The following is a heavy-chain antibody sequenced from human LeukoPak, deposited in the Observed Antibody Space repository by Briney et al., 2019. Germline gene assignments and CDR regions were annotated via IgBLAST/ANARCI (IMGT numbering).Heavy chain of an antibody. CDR2: ISAYDGNT. V-gene: IGHV1-18*01. D-gene: IGHD4-17*01. CDR3: ARVTFDYGDYGGKYNWFDP. CDR1: GYTFTSYG. J-gene: IGHJ5*02. Sequence: ASVKVSCKASGYTFTSYGISWVRQAPGQGLEWMGWISAYDGNTNYAQKLQGTVTMTTDTSTSTAYMELRSLRSDDTAVYYCARVTFDYGDYGGKYNWFDPWGQGTLVTVSS.